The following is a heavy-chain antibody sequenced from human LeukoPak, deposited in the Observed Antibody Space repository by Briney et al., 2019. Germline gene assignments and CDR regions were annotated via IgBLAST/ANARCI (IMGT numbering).Heavy chain of an antibody. D-gene: IGHD3-22*01. Sequence: GGSLRLSCAASGFTFSSYSMNWVRQAPGKGLEWVSPISSSSSYIYYADSVKGRFTISRDNAKNSLYLQMNSLRAEDTAVYYCARDLGVYYYDSSGYIDYWGQGTLVTVSS. CDR3: ARDLGVYYYDSSGYIDY. J-gene: IGHJ4*02. V-gene: IGHV3-21*01. CDR2: ISSSSSYI. CDR1: GFTFSSYS.